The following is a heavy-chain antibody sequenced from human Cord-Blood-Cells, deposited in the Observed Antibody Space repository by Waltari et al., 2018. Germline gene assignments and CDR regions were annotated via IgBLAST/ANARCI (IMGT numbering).Heavy chain of an antibody. V-gene: IGHV4-39*01. D-gene: IGHD6-6*01. Sequence: QLQLQESGPGLVKPSETLSLTCTVSGGSISSSSYYWGWIRQPPGKGLEWIGSIYYSGSTYYNPALKSQVTISVDTSKDHFSRMLSFGTAADTAVYYCARQVGIASRPDWYFDLWGRGTLVTVSS. J-gene: IGHJ2*01. CDR3: ARQVGIASRPDWYFDL. CDR2: IYYSGST. CDR1: GGSISSSSYY.